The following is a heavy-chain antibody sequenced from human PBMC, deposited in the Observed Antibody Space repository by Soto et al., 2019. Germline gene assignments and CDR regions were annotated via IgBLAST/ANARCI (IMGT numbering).Heavy chain of an antibody. V-gene: IGHV3-23*01. CDR2: ISGSGGST. CDR3: AALPLGSYYYYYGVDV. Sequence: PGGSLRLSCAASGFTFSSYAMSWVRQAPGKGLEWVSAISGSGGSTYYADSVKGRFTISRDNSKNTLYLQMNSLRAEDTAVYYCAALPLGSYYYYYGVDVWGQGTTVTVSS. D-gene: IGHD6-25*01. J-gene: IGHJ6*02. CDR1: GFTFSSYA.